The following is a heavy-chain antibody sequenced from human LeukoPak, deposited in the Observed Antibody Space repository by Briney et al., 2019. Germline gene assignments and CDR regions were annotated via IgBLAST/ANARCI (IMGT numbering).Heavy chain of an antibody. V-gene: IGHV3-23*01. Sequence: GGSLRLSCAASGFTFSSYAMSWVRQAPGKGLEWVSAISGSGGSTYYADSVEGRFTISRDNSKNTLYLQMNSLRAEDTAAYYCARHHCSSTSCSFDFWGQGTLVTVSS. CDR2: ISGSGGST. D-gene: IGHD2-2*01. CDR3: ARHHCSSTSCSFDF. CDR1: GFTFSSYA. J-gene: IGHJ4*02.